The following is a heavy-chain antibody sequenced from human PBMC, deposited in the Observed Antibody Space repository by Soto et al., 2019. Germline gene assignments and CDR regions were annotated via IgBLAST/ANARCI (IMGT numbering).Heavy chain of an antibody. V-gene: IGHV1-18*01. J-gene: IGHJ4*02. CDR1: GYTFTSYG. Sequence: ASVKVSCKASGYTFTSYGISWVRQAPGQGLEWMGWINAGNGNTKYSQKFQGRVTITKNTVYLQMNSLRDEDTAVYYCAKDRGPRRQWLIDPFDYWGQGTLVTVSS. CDR3: AKDRGPRRQWLIDPFDY. CDR2: INAGNGNT. D-gene: IGHD6-19*01.